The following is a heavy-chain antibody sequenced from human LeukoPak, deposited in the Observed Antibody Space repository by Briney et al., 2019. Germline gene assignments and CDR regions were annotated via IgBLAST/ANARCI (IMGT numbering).Heavy chain of an antibody. D-gene: IGHD5-18*01. CDR3: APRGDIEHSYGYGKWFDP. CDR1: GGSFSGYY. Sequence: SETLSLTCAVYGGSFSGYYWSWIRPPPGKGLEWIGVINHSGSTNYNASLKSRVTISVDTSKNQFSLRLSSVTAADTAMYYCAPRGDIEHSYGYGKWFDPWGQGTRVTVSS. CDR2: INHSGST. V-gene: IGHV4-34*01. J-gene: IGHJ5*02.